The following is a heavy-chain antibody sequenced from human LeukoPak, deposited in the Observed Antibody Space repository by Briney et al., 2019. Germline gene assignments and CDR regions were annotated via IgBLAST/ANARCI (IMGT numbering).Heavy chain of an antibody. V-gene: IGHV3-48*03. D-gene: IGHD4-17*01. CDR3: ARGPKSYGDYFDY. J-gene: IGHJ4*02. CDR2: ISSSGSTI. CDR1: GFTFSSYE. Sequence: GGSLRLSCAASGFTFSSYEMNWVRQAPGKGLEWVSYISSSGSTILYADSVKGRFTISRDSAKNSLFLQMNSLRAEDTAVYYCARGPKSYGDYFDYWGQGTLVTVSS.